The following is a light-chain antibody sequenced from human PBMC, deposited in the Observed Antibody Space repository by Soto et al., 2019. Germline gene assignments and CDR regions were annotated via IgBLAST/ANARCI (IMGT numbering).Light chain of an antibody. CDR3: QQYNNWPPYT. J-gene: IGKJ2*01. CDR2: GAS. V-gene: IGKV3-15*01. CDR1: QSVNSN. Sequence: EIVMTQSPATLSVSPGERATLSCRASQSVNSNLAWYQQKPGQAPSLLIYGASTRATGVPARFRGSGYGTEFTLTISSLQSEDFAVYYCQQYNNWPPYTFGQGTKLEIK.